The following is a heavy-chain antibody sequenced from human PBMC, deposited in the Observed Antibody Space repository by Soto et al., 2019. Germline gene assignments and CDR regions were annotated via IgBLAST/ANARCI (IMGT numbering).Heavy chain of an antibody. CDR2: IDYSGSI. V-gene: IGHV4-59*08. D-gene: IGHD3-22*01. J-gene: IGHJ6*02. CDR3: ASRSSGYYYGMDV. Sequence: WIWLRQPPGKGLEWIGYIDYSGSINYNPSLRSRVTISVDTSKNQFSLKLSSVTAADTALYYCASRSSGYYYGMDVWGQGTTVTVSS.